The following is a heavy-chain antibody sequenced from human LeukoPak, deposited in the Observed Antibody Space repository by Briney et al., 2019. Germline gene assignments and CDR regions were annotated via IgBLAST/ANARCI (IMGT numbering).Heavy chain of an antibody. J-gene: IGHJ4*02. CDR2: IKSDGSDI. Sequence: GGSLRLSCAASRYPLSTYWMQWVPRVSGEGVVWVSRIKSDGSDIMYAHSVRGRFTISRDNAKNTLYLQMNSLRAEDTAVYYCARDLDYGGRSNFDHWGEGTLATVSS. CDR3: ARDLDYGGRSNFDH. CDR1: RYPLSTYW. D-gene: IGHD4-23*01. V-gene: IGHV3-74*03.